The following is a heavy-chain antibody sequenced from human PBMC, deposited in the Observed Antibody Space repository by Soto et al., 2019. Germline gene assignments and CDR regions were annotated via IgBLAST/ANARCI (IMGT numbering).Heavy chain of an antibody. D-gene: IGHD2-15*01. J-gene: IGHJ6*03. CDR2: ISYDGSNK. CDR3: AKGEYCSGGSCFHYYYYYMDV. CDR1: GFTFSSYG. Sequence: GGSLRLSCAASGFTFSSYGMHWVRQAPGKGLEWVAVISYDGSNKYYADSVKGRFTISRDNSKNTLYLQMNSLRAEDTAVYYCAKGEYCSGGSCFHYYYYYMDVWGKGTTVTVSS. V-gene: IGHV3-30*18.